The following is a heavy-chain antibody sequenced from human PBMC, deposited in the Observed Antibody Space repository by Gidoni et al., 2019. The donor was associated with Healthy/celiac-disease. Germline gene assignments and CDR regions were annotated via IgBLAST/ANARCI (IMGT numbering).Heavy chain of an antibody. CDR3: AREIPCSGGSCYSYYGMDV. CDR1: GGSISSGTSY. D-gene: IGHD2-15*01. V-gene: IGHV4-61*02. CDR2: IYTSGST. J-gene: IGHJ6*02. Sequence: QVQLQESGPGLVKPSQTLSLTCTVSGGSISSGTSYWSCIRQPAGKGLEWIGRIYTSGSTNYNPSLKSRVTISVDTSKNQFSLKLSSVTAADTAVYYCAREIPCSGGSCYSYYGMDVWGQGTTVTVSS.